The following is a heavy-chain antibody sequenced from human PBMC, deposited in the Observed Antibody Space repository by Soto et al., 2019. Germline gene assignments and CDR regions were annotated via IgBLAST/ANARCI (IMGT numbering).Heavy chain of an antibody. J-gene: IGHJ4*02. CDR3: ARLTPGIAPGGRYFDY. Sequence: GESLKISCKGSGYSFTTYWIAWVRQMPGKGLEWMGIIDPGDSDTTYSPSFQGQVTISADKSISTAYMQWNSLKASDTAMYYCARLTPGIAPGGRYFDYWGQGTLVTSPQ. CDR1: GYSFTTYW. D-gene: IGHD6-13*01. CDR2: IDPGDSDT. V-gene: IGHV5-51*01.